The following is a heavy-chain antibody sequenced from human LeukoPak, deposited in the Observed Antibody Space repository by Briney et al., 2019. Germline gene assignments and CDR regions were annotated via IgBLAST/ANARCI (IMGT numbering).Heavy chain of an antibody. CDR1: GFTFSSYA. CDR2: ISYDGSNK. J-gene: IGHJ4*02. V-gene: IGHV3-30-3*01. CDR3: ARGGKSELGTCDF. D-gene: IGHD7-27*01. Sequence: GGSLRLSCAASGFTFSSYAMHWVRQAPGKGLEWVAVISYDGSNKYYADSVKGRFTISRDNSKNTLYLQMNSLRAEDTAVYYCARGGKSELGTCDFWGQGTLVTVSS.